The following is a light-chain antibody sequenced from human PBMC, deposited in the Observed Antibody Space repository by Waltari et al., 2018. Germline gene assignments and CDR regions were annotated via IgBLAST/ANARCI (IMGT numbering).Light chain of an antibody. CDR2: EVT. Sequence: QSALTQPASVSGSPGQSITLSCTGTSRDVGGYGFVSWYQQYPGKAPKLMIYEVTNRPSGVSNRCSGSKSGNTASLTISGLQAEDEADYYCSSYISTTTPYVFGSGTKVTVL. CDR1: SRDVGGYGF. CDR3: SSYISTTTPYV. J-gene: IGLJ1*01. V-gene: IGLV2-14*01.